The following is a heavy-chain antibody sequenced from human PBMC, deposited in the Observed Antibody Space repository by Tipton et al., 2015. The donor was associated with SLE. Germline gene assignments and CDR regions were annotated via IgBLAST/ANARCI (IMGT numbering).Heavy chain of an antibody. CDR3: ARHKYGWYYYFDY. V-gene: IGHV4-39*01. Sequence: PSLPCTVSGGSISSSSHYWGWIRQPPGKGLEWIGSIYYSGSTYYNPSLKSRVTISVDTAKNQFSLKLSSVTAADTAVYYCARHKYGWYYYFDYWGQGTLVTVSS. D-gene: IGHD6-19*01. CDR2: IYYSGST. CDR1: GGSISSSSHY. J-gene: IGHJ4*02.